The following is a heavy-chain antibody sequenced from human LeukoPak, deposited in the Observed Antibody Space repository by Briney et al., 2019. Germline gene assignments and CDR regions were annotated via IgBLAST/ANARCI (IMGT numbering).Heavy chain of an antibody. J-gene: IGHJ5*02. CDR2: IYYSGST. CDR1: GGSMISYY. V-gene: IGHV4-59*08. D-gene: IGHD3-3*01. CDR3: ARLFGVASFGP. Sequence: PSETLSLTCAVSGGSMISYYWGWIRQPPGKGLEWIAYIYYSGSTNYNSSLKSRVTISVDTSKNQFSLKLASMTAADTAVYYCARLFGVASFGPWGQGTLVTVSS.